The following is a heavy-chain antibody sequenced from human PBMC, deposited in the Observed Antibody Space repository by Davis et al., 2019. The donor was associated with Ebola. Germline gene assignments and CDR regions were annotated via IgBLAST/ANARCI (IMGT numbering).Heavy chain of an antibody. CDR1: GYTFTSYG. J-gene: IGHJ4*02. D-gene: IGHD2-15*01. Sequence: AASVKVSCKASGYTFTSYGISWVRQAPGQGLEWMGWISAYNGNTNYAQKLQGRVTMTTDTSTRTAYMELRSLRSDDTAVYYCARDLVGYCSGGSCYLGLVFWGQGTLVTVSS. CDR3: ARDLVGYCSGGSCYLGLVF. V-gene: IGHV1-18*01. CDR2: ISAYNGNT.